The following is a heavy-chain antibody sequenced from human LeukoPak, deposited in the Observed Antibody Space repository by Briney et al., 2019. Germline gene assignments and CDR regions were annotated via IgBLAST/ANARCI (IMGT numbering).Heavy chain of an antibody. V-gene: IGHV1-2*02. CDR2: INPNSGGT. CDR3: AREPIAHIAVAGTTDY. Sequence: GASVKVSCKASVYTFTGYYMHWVRQAPGQGLEWMGWINPNSGGTNYAQKFQGRVTMTRDTSISTAYMELSRLRSDDTAVYYCAREPIAHIAVAGTTDYWGQGTLVTVSS. CDR1: VYTFTGYY. D-gene: IGHD6-19*01. J-gene: IGHJ4*02.